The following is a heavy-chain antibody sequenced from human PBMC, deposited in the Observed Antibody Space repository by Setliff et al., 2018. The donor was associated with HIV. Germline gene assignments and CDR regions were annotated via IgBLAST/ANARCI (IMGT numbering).Heavy chain of an antibody. CDR3: ARHKGIFRFLEWMPQYFKY. CDR1: GGSISSSRYY. V-gene: IGHV4-39*01. D-gene: IGHD3-3*01. Sequence: PSETLSLTCTASGGSISSSRYYWGWIRQPPGKGLEWIGYIYYNGNTYYNPSLTSRVSISINSSENQVSLTVTSVTAADTAIYYCARHKGIFRFLEWMPQYFKYWGQGISVTVSS. CDR2: IYYNGNT. J-gene: IGHJ4*02.